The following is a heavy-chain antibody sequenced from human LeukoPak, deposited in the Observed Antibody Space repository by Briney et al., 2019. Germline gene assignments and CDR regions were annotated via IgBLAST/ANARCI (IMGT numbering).Heavy chain of an antibody. V-gene: IGHV3-21*04. Sequence: GGSLRLSCAASGFTFSSYSMNWVRQAPGKGLEWVSSISSSSSYIYYADSVKGRFTMSRDNSKNTLYLQMNSLRAEDTAVYYCARAFGELTGFYQYYYMDVWGKGTTVTISS. CDR1: GFTFSSYS. CDR2: ISSSSSYI. CDR3: ARAFGELTGFYQYYYMDV. J-gene: IGHJ6*03. D-gene: IGHD3-10*01.